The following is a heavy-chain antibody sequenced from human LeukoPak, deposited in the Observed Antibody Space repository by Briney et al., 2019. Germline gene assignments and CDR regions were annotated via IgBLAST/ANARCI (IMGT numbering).Heavy chain of an antibody. CDR2: IHNSGNT. CDR1: GGSINNDVYY. D-gene: IGHD3-10*01. J-gene: IGHJ5*02. V-gene: IGHV4-39*01. Sequence: SETLSPTCTVSGGSINNDVYYWDWLRPTPGKGLEWIGNIHNSGNTYYKSSLKSRVGMSIDTSQNQFSLRLSSVTAADTAVYYCARHPGRSNWFDTWGQGILVTISS. CDR3: ARHPGRSNWFDT.